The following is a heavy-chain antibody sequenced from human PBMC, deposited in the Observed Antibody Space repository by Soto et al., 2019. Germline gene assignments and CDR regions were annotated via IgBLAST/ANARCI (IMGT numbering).Heavy chain of an antibody. CDR1: GFTVNSNY. D-gene: IGHD3-9*01. V-gene: IGHV3-66*01. Sequence: EVQLVESGGGLVQPGGSLRLSCAASGFTVNSNYMSWVRQAPWKGLEWVSVIYSDGSTYYSDSVKGRFIISRDNSNNTLYFQMNSLSAEDTAVYYCATLTKYDILTGFYPCWGQGTLVTVSS. J-gene: IGHJ4*02. CDR2: IYSDGST. CDR3: ATLTKYDILTGFYPC.